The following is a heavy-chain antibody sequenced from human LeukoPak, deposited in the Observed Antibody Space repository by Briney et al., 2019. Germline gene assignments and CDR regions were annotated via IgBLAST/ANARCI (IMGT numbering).Heavy chain of an antibody. Sequence: ASVTDSCMASGYTFTNYGTSWVRPTPGQGLEWVGWIIGYNGNTNYAQTLQGGVTMTTDTSTSTAYMELRSPRSDDTAVYYCARDWGYYDSSGYNYWGQGTLVTVSS. CDR3: ARDWGYYDSSGYNY. CDR1: GYTFTNYG. D-gene: IGHD3-22*01. CDR2: IIGYNGNT. V-gene: IGHV1-18*01. J-gene: IGHJ4*02.